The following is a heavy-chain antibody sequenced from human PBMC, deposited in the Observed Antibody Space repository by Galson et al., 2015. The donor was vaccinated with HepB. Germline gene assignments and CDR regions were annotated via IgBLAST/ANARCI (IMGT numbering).Heavy chain of an antibody. CDR1: GAFMVNSIYF. V-gene: IGHV4-39*07. CDR3: ARDPRTGWSFDY. D-gene: IGHD6-19*01. CDR2: IFHSGDT. Sequence: SETLSLTCNVSGAFMVNSIYFWGWIRQPPGKGLEYIGSIFHSGDTYHNPSLKSRLTISIDTSKNQFSLRLTSVAAADTAVYYCARDPRTGWSFDYWGRGILVTVSS. J-gene: IGHJ4*02.